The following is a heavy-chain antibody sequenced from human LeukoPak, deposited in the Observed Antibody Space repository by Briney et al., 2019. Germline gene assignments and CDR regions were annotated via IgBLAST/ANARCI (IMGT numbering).Heavy chain of an antibody. CDR3: ARRPTVTTFFDY. J-gene: IGHJ4*02. CDR1: GGSISTYY. CDR2: IYNSGST. Sequence: SETLSLTCTVSGGSISTYYWSWIRQPPGKGLEWIGYIYNSGSTNYNPSLKSRVTISVDTSKNQFSLKLSSVTAADTAVYYCARRPTVTTFFDYWGQGTLVTVSS. D-gene: IGHD4-17*01. V-gene: IGHV4-59*01.